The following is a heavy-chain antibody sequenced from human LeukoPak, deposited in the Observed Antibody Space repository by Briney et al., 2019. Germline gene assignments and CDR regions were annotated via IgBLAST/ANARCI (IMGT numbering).Heavy chain of an antibody. CDR2: IKQDGSEK. CDR1: GFTFSSYW. J-gene: IGHJ4*02. Sequence: GGSLRLSCAASGFTFSSYWMSWVRQAPGKGLEWVANIKQDGSEKYYVGSVKGRFTISRDNAKNSLYLQMNSLRAEDTAVYYCTRDPPYYYGSGSYYRYWGQGTLVTVSS. V-gene: IGHV3-7*01. D-gene: IGHD3-10*01. CDR3: TRDPPYYYGSGSYYRY.